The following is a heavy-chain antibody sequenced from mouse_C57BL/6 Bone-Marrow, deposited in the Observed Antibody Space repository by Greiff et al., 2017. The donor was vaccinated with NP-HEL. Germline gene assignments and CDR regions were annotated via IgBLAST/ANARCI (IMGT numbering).Heavy chain of an antibody. J-gene: IGHJ1*03. CDR2: INPSTGGT. V-gene: IGHV1-43*01. CDR3: AGIYDGYHWYFDV. Sequence: VHVKQSGPELVKPGASVKISCKASGYSFTGYYMHWVKQSSEKSLEWIGEINPSTGGTSYNQKFKGKATLTVDKSSSTAYMQLKSLTSEDSAVYYCAGIYDGYHWYFDVWGTGTTVTVSS. CDR1: GYSFTGYY. D-gene: IGHD2-3*01.